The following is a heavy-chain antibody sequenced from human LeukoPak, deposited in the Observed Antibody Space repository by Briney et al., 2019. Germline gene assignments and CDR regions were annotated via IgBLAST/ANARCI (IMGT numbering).Heavy chain of an antibody. CDR1: GFTFSSHG. Sequence: GGSLRLSCAASGFTFSSHGMHWVRQAPGKGLEWVAFIRYDGSNKYYADSVKGRFTISRDNAKNSLYLQMNSLRAEDTAVYYCARGTYYYGSGSPRFDYWGQGTLVTVSS. J-gene: IGHJ4*02. CDR2: IRYDGSNK. CDR3: ARGTYYYGSGSPRFDY. V-gene: IGHV3-30*02. D-gene: IGHD3-10*01.